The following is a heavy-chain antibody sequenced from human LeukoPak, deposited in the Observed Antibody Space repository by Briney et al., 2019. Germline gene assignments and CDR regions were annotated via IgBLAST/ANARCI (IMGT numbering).Heavy chain of an antibody. D-gene: IGHD6-19*01. V-gene: IGHV3-49*04. J-gene: IGHJ6*04. CDR1: GFTFGDYA. Sequence: PGGSLRLSCTASGFTFGDYAMSWVRRAPGKGVEWVGFIRSKAYGGTTEYAASVKGRFTISRDDSKSIAYLQMNSLKTEDTAVYYCTRELAVAGYYYYYGMDVWGKGTTVTVSS. CDR3: TRELAVAGYYYYYGMDV. CDR2: IRSKAYGGTT.